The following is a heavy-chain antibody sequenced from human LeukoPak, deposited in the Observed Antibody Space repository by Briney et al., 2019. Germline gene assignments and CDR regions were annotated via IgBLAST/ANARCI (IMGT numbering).Heavy chain of an antibody. CDR1: GYTFTSYY. Sequence: ASVKVSCKASGYTFTSYYMHWVRQAPGQGLEWTGIINPSGGSTSYAQKFQGRVTMTRDTSTSTVYMELSSLRSEDTAVYYCVSYYYDSSGYPRIEFDYWGQGTLVTVSS. CDR2: INPSGGST. D-gene: IGHD3-22*01. J-gene: IGHJ4*02. V-gene: IGHV1-46*01. CDR3: VSYYYDSSGYPRIEFDY.